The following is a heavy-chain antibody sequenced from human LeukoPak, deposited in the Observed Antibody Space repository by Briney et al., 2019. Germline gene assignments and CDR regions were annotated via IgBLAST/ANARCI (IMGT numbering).Heavy chain of an antibody. Sequence: SETLSLTCTVSGGSISPYYWSWIRQPPGKGLEWIGYVYYSGSTSYNPSPNSRVTIPVDTSKNQFSLKLSSMTAADTAVYYCARHGGGGESYPRVFDSWGRGNLVTVSS. D-gene: IGHD1-26*01. CDR1: GGSISPYY. CDR3: ARHGGGGESYPRVFDS. J-gene: IGHJ4*02. V-gene: IGHV4-59*08. CDR2: VYYSGST.